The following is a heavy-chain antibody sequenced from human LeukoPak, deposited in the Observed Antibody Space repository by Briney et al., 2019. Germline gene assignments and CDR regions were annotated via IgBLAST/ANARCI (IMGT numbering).Heavy chain of an antibody. D-gene: IGHD3-10*01. V-gene: IGHV4-59*01. J-gene: IGHJ5*02. Sequence: SETLSLTCTLSGGSISSYYWSWIRQPPGRGLEWIGYIYYSGSTNYNPSLKSRVTISVDTSKTQFSLKLSSVTAADTAVYYCARGGGDWFDPWGQGTLVPVSS. CDR1: GGSISSYY. CDR3: ARGGGDWFDP. CDR2: IYYSGST.